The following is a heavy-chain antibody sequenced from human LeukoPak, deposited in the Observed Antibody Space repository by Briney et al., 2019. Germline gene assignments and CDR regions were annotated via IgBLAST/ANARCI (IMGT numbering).Heavy chain of an antibody. Sequence: GGSLRLSCAASGFTFSSYAMSWVRQAPGKGLEWVSAISGSGGSTYYADSVKGRFTISRDNSKNTLYLQMNSLRAEDTAVYYCARDPEAGGVVTMVRGPFDYWGQGTLVTVSS. CDR3: ARDPEAGGVVTMVRGPFDY. D-gene: IGHD3-10*01. CDR1: GFTFSSYA. CDR2: ISGSGGST. J-gene: IGHJ4*02. V-gene: IGHV3-23*01.